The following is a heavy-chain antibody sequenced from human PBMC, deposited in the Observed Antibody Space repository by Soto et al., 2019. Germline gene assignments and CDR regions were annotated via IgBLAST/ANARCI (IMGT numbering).Heavy chain of an antibody. Sequence: GGSLRLSCAASGFTFSDYYMSWIRQAPGKGLEWVSYISSSGSTIYYTDSVKGRFTISRDNANNLLYLQMNSLTGEDTAVYYCATGGAATGKFDPWGQGTLVTVSS. CDR1: GFTFSDYY. D-gene: IGHD6-13*01. CDR3: ATGGAATGKFDP. J-gene: IGHJ5*02. V-gene: IGHV3-11*01. CDR2: ISSSGSTI.